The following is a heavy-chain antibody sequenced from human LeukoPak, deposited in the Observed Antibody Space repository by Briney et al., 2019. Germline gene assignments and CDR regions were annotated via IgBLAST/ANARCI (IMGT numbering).Heavy chain of an antibody. D-gene: IGHD6-19*01. CDR2: INHSGST. CDR1: GGSFSGYY. Sequence: SETLSLTCAVYGGSFSGYYWSWIRQPPGKGLEWIGEINHSGSTNYNPSLKSRVTISVDTSKSQFSLKLSSVTAADTAVYYCARDLGGWSDYWGQGTLVTVSS. CDR3: ARDLGGWSDY. V-gene: IGHV4-34*01. J-gene: IGHJ4*02.